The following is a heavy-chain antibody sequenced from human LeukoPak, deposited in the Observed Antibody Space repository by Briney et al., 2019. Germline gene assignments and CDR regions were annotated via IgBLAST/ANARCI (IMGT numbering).Heavy chain of an antibody. J-gene: IGHJ5*02. V-gene: IGHV4-59*01. Sequence: SETLSLTCTVSGGSISSYYWSWIRQPPGKGLEWIGYIYYSGSTNYNPSLKSRVTISVDTSKNQFSLKLSSVTAADTAVYYCAGWSGYYLGVRWFDPWGQGTLVTVSS. D-gene: IGHD3-3*01. CDR3: AGWSGYYLGVRWFDP. CDR1: GGSISSYY. CDR2: IYYSGST.